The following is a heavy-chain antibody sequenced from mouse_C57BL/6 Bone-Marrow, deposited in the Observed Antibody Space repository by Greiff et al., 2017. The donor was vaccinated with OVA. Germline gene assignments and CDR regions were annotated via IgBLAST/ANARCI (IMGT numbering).Heavy chain of an antibody. Sequence: EVQLVESGGGLVQPGESLKLSCESNEYEFPSHDMSWVRKTPEKRLELVAAINSDGGSTYYSDTLERRFIITRDNTKKTLYLQMSSLRSEDTALYYCASPDGYERFAYWGQGALVTVSA. D-gene: IGHD2-2*01. J-gene: IGHJ3*01. CDR2: INSDGGST. CDR1: EYEFPSHD. CDR3: ASPDGYERFAY. V-gene: IGHV5-2*01.